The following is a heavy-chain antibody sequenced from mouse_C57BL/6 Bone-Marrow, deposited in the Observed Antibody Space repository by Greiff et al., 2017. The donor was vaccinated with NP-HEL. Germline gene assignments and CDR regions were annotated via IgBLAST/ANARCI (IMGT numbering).Heavy chain of an antibody. V-gene: IGHV1-87*01. Sequence: VQLQESGPELARPWASVKISCQAFYTFFRRLHFAIRDTNYWMQRVKQRPGQGLEWIGATYPGNGDTSYNQKFKGKATLTADKSSSTAYMQLSSLTSEDSAVYYCARIYYGNYRGYFDVWGTGTTVTVSS. CDR1: YTFFRRLH. J-gene: IGHJ1*03. CDR3: SEDSAVYYCARIYYGNYRGYFDV. D-gene: IGHD2-1*01. CDR2: GQGLEWIG.